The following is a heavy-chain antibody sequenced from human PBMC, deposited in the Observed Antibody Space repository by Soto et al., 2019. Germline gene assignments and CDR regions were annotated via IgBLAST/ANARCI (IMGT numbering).Heavy chain of an antibody. V-gene: IGHV1-18*04. CDR3: ARDLGFETTFGVVIAY. D-gene: IGHD3-3*01. CDR1: GYTFTSYG. CDR2: ISAHNGKT. J-gene: IGHJ4*02. Sequence: QVQLVQSGVEVKKPGASVKVSCKASGYTFTSYGISWVRQAPGQGPEWMGWISAHNGKTKYAQKFQGRVTMTTDTSTSTAYMELRSLRSDDTAMYYCARDLGFETTFGVVIAYWGQGTLVTVSS.